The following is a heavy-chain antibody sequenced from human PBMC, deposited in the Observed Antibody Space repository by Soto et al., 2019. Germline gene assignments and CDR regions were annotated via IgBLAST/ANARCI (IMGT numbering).Heavy chain of an antibody. CDR2: IYYSGST. V-gene: IGHV4-59*01. CDR3: ARGYCITTSFYDWFDP. D-gene: IGHD2-2*01. J-gene: IGHJ5*02. CDR1: GGSISSYY. Sequence: QVQLQESGPGLVKPSETLSLTCTVSGGSISSYYWSWIRQPPGKGLEWIGYIYYSGSTNHNPSLKSRVTISVDTSKNQFSLKLSSVTAADTAVYYCARGYCITTSFYDWFDPWGQGTLVTVSS.